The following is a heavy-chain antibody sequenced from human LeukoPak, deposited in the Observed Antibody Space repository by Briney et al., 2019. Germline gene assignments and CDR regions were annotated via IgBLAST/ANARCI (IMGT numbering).Heavy chain of an antibody. CDR3: ARSYSSGWHYFDY. J-gene: IGHJ4*02. V-gene: IGHV4-59*02. CDR1: GGSVSAYY. D-gene: IGHD6-19*01. Sequence: SETLSLTCTVSGGSVSAYYWNWIRKSQGKGLEWIGYVYYSGGTNYNPSLKSRVTISLDTSKNQFSLRLSSVTAADTAVYYCARSYSSGWHYFDYWGQGTLVTVSS. CDR2: VYYSGGT.